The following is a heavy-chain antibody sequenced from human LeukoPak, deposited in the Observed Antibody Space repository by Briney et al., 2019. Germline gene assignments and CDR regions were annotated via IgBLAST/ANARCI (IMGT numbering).Heavy chain of an antibody. Sequence: SETLSLTCTVSGGSISSTNWSWIRQPAGKGLEWIGRIYTSGSTNYNPSLKSRVTMSVDTSKNQFSLKLSSVTAADTAVYYCARGLVLNWFDPWGQGTLVTVSS. D-gene: IGHD6-19*01. J-gene: IGHJ5*02. CDR3: ARGLVLNWFDP. V-gene: IGHV4-4*07. CDR2: IYTSGST. CDR1: GGSISSTN.